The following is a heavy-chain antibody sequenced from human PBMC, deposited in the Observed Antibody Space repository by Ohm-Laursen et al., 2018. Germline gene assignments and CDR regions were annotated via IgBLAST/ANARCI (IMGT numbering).Heavy chain of an antibody. Sequence: GTLSLTCTVSGGSISSYYWSWIRQPPGKGLEWIGYIYYSGSTNYNPSLKSRVTISVDTSKNQFSLKLSSVTAADTAVYYCARVTTSGSYHTGADYWGQGTLVTVSS. CDR3: ARVTTSGSYHTGADY. V-gene: IGHV4-59*12. CDR1: GGSISSYY. D-gene: IGHD1-26*01. J-gene: IGHJ4*02. CDR2: IYYSGST.